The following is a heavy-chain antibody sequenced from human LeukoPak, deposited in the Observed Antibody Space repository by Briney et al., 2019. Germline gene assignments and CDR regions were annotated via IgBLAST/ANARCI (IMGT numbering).Heavy chain of an antibody. V-gene: IGHV4-59*01. CDR1: GGSFSGYH. Sequence: PSETLSLTCAVYGGSFSGYHWTWIRQPPGKRLEWIGYVYYTGNLNCNPSLDHRVSLSIDTSKNQFSLSLSSVTAADTAVYYCARGSTPGTGPPSLDSWGQGTLVTVSS. J-gene: IGHJ4*02. CDR2: VYYTGNL. CDR3: ARGSTPGTGPPSLDS. D-gene: IGHD6-13*01.